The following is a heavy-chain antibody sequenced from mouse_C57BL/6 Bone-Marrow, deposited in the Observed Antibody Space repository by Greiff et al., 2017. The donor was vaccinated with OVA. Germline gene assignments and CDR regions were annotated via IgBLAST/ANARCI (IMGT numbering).Heavy chain of an antibody. CDR1: EYEFPSHD. CDR3: ARRGDYDGLYYFDY. J-gene: IGHJ2*01. CDR2: INSDGGST. Sequence: EVQLVESGGGLVQPGESLKLSCESNEYEFPSHDMSWVRKTPEKRLELVAAINSDGGSTYYPDTMERRFIISSDNTKKTLYLQMSSLRSEDTALYYCARRGDYDGLYYFDYWGQGTTRTVSS. V-gene: IGHV5-2*01. D-gene: IGHD2-4*01.